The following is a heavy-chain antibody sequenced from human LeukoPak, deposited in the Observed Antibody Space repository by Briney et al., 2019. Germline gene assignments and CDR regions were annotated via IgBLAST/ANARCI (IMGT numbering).Heavy chain of an antibody. Sequence: GGSLRLSCAASGFTFSSYSMNWVRQAPGKGLEWVSSISSSSSYIYHADSVKGRFTISRDNAKNSLYLQMNSLRAEDTAVYYCANHLACGSTSCPPFDSWGQGTLVTVSS. J-gene: IGHJ4*02. V-gene: IGHV3-21*01. CDR1: GFTFSSYS. CDR3: ANHLACGSTSCPPFDS. CDR2: ISSSSSYI. D-gene: IGHD2-2*01.